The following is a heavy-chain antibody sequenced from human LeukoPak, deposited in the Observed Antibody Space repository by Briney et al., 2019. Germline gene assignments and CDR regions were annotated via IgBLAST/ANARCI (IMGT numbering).Heavy chain of an antibody. CDR2: INPSGGST. CDR1: GCTFTSYY. D-gene: IGHD3-22*01. CDR3: ARVPYYYDSSGYPITYFDY. J-gene: IGHJ4*02. V-gene: IGHV1-46*01. Sequence: ASVKVSCKASGCTFTSYYMHWVRQAPGQGLEWMGIINPSGGSTSYAQKFQGRVTMTRDTSTSTAYMELRSLRSDDTAVYYCARVPYYYDSSGYPITYFDYWGQGTLVTVSS.